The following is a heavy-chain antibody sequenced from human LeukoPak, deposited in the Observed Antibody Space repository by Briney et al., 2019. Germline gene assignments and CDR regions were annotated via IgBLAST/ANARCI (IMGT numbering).Heavy chain of an antibody. V-gene: IGHV5-51*01. Sequence: GESLKISCKGTGYSLTSYWIGWVRQMPGKGLEWMGIIYPGDSDTRYSPSFQGQVTISADKSISTAYLQWSSLKASDTAMYYCVRLGPRYFDWLLDYWGQGTLVTVSS. CDR2: IYPGDSDT. D-gene: IGHD3-9*01. CDR1: GYSLTSYW. CDR3: VRLGPRYFDWLLDY. J-gene: IGHJ4*02.